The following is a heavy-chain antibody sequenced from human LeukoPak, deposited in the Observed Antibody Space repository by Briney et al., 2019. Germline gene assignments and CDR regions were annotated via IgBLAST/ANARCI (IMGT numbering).Heavy chain of an antibody. J-gene: IGHJ4*02. D-gene: IGHD6-19*01. CDR1: GGSFSGYY. Sequence: KPSETLSVTCAVYGGSFSGYYWSWIRQPPGKGLEWIGEINHSGSTNYNPSLKSRVTISVDTSKNQFSLKLSSVTAADTAVYYCARARQWLVRSPFDYWGQGTLVTVSS. CDR3: ARARQWLVRSPFDY. V-gene: IGHV4-34*01. CDR2: INHSGST.